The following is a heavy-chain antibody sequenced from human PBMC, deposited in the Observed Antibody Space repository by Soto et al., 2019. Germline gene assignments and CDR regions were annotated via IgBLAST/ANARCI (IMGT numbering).Heavy chain of an antibody. D-gene: IGHD3-10*01. CDR1: GFTFSSYG. CDR2: ISYDGSNK. CDR3: APWFGAFDY. Sequence: QVQLVESGGGVVQPERSLRLSWADSGFTFSSYGMHWVRRAPGKGLEWVAVISYDGSNKYYADSVKGRFTISRDNSKNTLYLQMNSLRAEDTAVYYCAPWFGAFDYWGQGTLVTVSS. J-gene: IGHJ4*02. V-gene: IGHV3-30*03.